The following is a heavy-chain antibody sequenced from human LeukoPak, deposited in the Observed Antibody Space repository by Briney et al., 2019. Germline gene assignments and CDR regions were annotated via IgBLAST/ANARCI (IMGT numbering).Heavy chain of an antibody. D-gene: IGHD1-14*01. Sequence: GGSLRLSCAASGFPFSRYWMSWVRQAPGKGLGWVANIKEDGREKYYVQSMKGRFTISTDNVKNSLYLQINSLRAEDTAVYYCARDSFETDIDYWGQGTLVTVSS. CDR3: ARDSFETDIDY. J-gene: IGHJ4*02. V-gene: IGHV3-7*01. CDR2: IKEDGREK. CDR1: GFPFSRYW.